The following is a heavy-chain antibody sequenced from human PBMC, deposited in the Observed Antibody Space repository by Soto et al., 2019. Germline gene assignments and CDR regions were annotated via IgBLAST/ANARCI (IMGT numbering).Heavy chain of an antibody. CDR3: ARGGGSSWPPPFDY. D-gene: IGHD6-13*01. Sequence: PSETLSLTXAVYGGSFSGYYWSWIRQPPGKGLEWIGEINHSGSTNYNPSLKSRVTISVDTSKNQFSLKLSSVTAADTAVYYCARGGGSSWPPPFDYWGQGTLVTVSS. J-gene: IGHJ4*02. V-gene: IGHV4-34*01. CDR2: INHSGST. CDR1: GGSFSGYY.